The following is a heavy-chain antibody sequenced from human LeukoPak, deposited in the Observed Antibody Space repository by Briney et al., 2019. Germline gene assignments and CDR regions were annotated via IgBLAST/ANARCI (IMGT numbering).Heavy chain of an antibody. CDR2: IYDDGSKE. CDR3: GRDLRSGYLDY. V-gene: IGHV3-33*01. D-gene: IGHD3-3*01. J-gene: IGHJ4*02. CDR1: GFIFNNQG. Sequence: PGRSLRLSCAASGFIFNNQGMYWVRQAPGKGLEWVAVIYDDGSKEYYADSVKGRFTISRDDSKKMVYLQMNSLRAEDSAVYYCGRDLRSGYLDYWGQGTLVTVSS.